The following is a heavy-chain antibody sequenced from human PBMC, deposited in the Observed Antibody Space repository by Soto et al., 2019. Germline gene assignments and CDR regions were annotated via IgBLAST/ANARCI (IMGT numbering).Heavy chain of an antibody. Sequence: QVQLQESGPGLVKPSQTLSLTCTVSGGSISSGDYYWSWIRQPPGKGLEWIGYIYYSGSTYYNPSPQSRVTIXVXTXXTQFSLKLSSVTAADTAVYYCARGSYTIFGVVMDVWGQGTTVTVSS. D-gene: IGHD3-3*01. CDR3: ARGSYTIFGVVMDV. V-gene: IGHV4-30-4*01. J-gene: IGHJ6*02. CDR1: GGSISSGDYY. CDR2: IYYSGST.